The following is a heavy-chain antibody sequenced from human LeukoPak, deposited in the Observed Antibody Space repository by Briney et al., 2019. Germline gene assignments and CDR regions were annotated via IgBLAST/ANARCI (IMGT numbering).Heavy chain of an antibody. J-gene: IGHJ4*02. D-gene: IGHD6-19*01. CDR2: VSYSGSI. CDR1: GGSFSGYY. CDR3: ARTGVAGNPVESDSWDY. Sequence: SETLSLTCAVYGGSFSGYYWSWIRQPPGKGLEWIGSVSYSGSIDYNPSLKSQVTLLIDKSENQFSLIVSSVTAADTAVYYCARTGVAGNPVESDSWDYWGQGTLVTVSS. V-gene: IGHV4-34*01.